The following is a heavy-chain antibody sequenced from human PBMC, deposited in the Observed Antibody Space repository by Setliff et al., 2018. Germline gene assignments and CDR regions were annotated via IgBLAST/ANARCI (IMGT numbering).Heavy chain of an antibody. CDR2: VYTTGST. D-gene: IGHD3-10*01. Sequence: SSETLSLTCTVSGGSMGSYYWTWIRQSAGKGLEWIGRVYTTGSTAFNPSLNSRVTMPLDKSKNQFSLKLYSVTAADTAVYFCARVRITPYCMDVWGKGTTVTVSS. CDR3: ARVRITPYCMDV. V-gene: IGHV4-4*07. J-gene: IGHJ6*03. CDR1: GGSMGSYY.